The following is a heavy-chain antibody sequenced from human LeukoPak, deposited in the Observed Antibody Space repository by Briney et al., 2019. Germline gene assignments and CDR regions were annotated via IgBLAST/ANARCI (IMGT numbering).Heavy chain of an antibody. CDR3: ARDRAYSSSWYSDGY. D-gene: IGHD6-13*01. J-gene: IGHJ4*02. V-gene: IGHV1-18*01. Sequence: ASVKVSCKASGYTFTSYGISWVRQAPGQGLEWIGWISAYNGNTNYAQKLQGRVTMTTDTSTSTAYMELRSLRSDDTAVYYCARDRAYSSSWYSDGYWGQGTLVTVSS. CDR1: GYTFTSYG. CDR2: ISAYNGNT.